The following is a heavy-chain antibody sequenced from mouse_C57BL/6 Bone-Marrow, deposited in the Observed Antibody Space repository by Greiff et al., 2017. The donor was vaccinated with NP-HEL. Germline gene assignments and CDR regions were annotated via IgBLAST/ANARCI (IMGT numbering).Heavy chain of an antibody. CDR3: ASTVTWYFDV. J-gene: IGHJ1*03. Sequence: DVMLVESGGGLVQPGGSLKLSCAASGFTFSDYYMYWVRQTPEKRLEWVAYISNGGGSTYYPDTVKGRFTISRDNAKNTLYLQMSRLKSEDTAMYYCASTVTWYFDVWGTGTTVTVSS. CDR1: GFTFSDYY. CDR2: ISNGGGST. V-gene: IGHV5-12*01. D-gene: IGHD1-1*01.